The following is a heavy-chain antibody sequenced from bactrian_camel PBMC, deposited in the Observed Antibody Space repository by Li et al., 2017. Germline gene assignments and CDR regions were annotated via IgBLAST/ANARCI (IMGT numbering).Heavy chain of an antibody. CDR2: INSAGDNT. J-gene: IGHJ4*01. V-gene: IGHV3S1*01. CDR1: GFTFSNYW. CDR3: ARRATVGSAYYIRQPYNY. D-gene: IGHD2*01. Sequence: HVQLVESGGGSVQAEGSLRLSCAASGFTFSNYWMYWIRQAPGKGLEWVSTINSAGDNTYYADSVKGRFTVSRDNANYTLYLQLNSLKTEDTAMYYCARRATVGSAYYIRQPYNYWGQGTQVTVS.